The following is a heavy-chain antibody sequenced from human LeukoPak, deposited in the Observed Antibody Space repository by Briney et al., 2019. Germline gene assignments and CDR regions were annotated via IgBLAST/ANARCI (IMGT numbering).Heavy chain of an antibody. V-gene: IGHV3-23*01. CDR3: AKDQYGGNPQYYFDY. CDR1: GFTFSSYA. CDR2: ISGSGGNT. Sequence: GGSLRLSCAASGFTFSSYAMSWVRQAPGKGLDWVSAISGSGGNTYYADSVKGRFTISRDNSKNTLYLQMNSLRAKDTAVYYCAKDQYGGNPQYYFDYWGQGTLVTVSS. D-gene: IGHD4-23*01. J-gene: IGHJ4*02.